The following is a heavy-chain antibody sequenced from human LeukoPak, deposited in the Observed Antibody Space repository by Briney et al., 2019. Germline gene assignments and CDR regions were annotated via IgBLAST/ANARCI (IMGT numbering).Heavy chain of an antibody. CDR2: VYYSGSG. V-gene: IGHV4-59*11. Sequence: SETLSLTCTVSDDSIKSHFWTWIRQPPGKGLEWIGYVYYSGSGSSNPSLKSRLTMSVDSSKSQFYLNLNSVTTADTAMYYCARGSRRHYDGSGYYFGEFDYWGQGILVTVSS. CDR1: DDSIKSHF. CDR3: ARGSRRHYDGSGYYFGEFDY. J-gene: IGHJ4*02. D-gene: IGHD3-22*01.